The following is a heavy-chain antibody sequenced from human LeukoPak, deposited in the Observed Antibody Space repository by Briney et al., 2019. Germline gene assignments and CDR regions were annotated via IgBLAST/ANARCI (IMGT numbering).Heavy chain of an antibody. CDR3: CSGAYLY. J-gene: IGHJ4*02. CDR1: GGSFSGYY. D-gene: IGHD2-15*01. V-gene: IGHV4-34*01. Sequence: KPSETLSLTCAVYGGSFSGYYWSRIRQSPGGRPEWIGEVHHSGTTNYNPSLKSRVSMSVDTSKNQFSLQLSSVTAADTAVYYCCSGAYLYWGQGTLVTVSS. CDR2: VHHSGTT.